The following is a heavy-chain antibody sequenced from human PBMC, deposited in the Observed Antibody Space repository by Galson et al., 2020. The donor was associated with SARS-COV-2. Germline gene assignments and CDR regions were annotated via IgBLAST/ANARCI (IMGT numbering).Heavy chain of an antibody. V-gene: IGHV3-64D*06. CDR2: ISSNGETS. Sequence: GGSLRLSCSASGFIFSDYAMHWVRQAPGKGLEYVSAISSNGETSFYADSVNGRFTISRDNSKNMFYLQMTALRLEATAFYSCLSYSSTRQNHWGQGTLVTVSS. D-gene: IGHD6-13*01. J-gene: IGHJ5*02. CDR3: LSYSSTRQNH. CDR1: GFIFSDYA.